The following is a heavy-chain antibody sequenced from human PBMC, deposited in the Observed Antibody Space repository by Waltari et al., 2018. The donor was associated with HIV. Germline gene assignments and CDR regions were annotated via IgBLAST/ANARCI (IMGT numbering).Heavy chain of an antibody. CDR2: IISSSSYI. Sequence: EVQLVESGGGLVKPGGYLRLSCAASGLPFSRYSMVWPRWAPGKGLDVVSSIISSSSYIYYADSVKGRFTISRDNAKNSLYLQMNSLRAEDTAVYYCARGGGIAARPLDYWGQGTLVTVSS. J-gene: IGHJ4*02. D-gene: IGHD6-6*01. V-gene: IGHV3-21*01. CDR3: ARGGGIAARPLDY. CDR1: GLPFSRYS.